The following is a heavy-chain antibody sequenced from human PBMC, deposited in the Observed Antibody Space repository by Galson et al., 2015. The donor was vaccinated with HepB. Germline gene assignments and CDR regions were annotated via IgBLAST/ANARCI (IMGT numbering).Heavy chain of an antibody. CDR1: GGSISSYY. V-gene: IGHV4-4*07. J-gene: IGHJ4*02. CDR2: IYTSGST. Sequence: TLSLTCTVSGGSISSYYWSWIRQPAGKGLEWIGRIYTSGSTNYNPSLKSRVTMSVDTSKNQFSLKLSSVTAADTAVYYCARAIDQYSSSWFDYWGQGTLVTVSS. CDR3: ARAIDQYSSSWFDY. D-gene: IGHD6-13*01.